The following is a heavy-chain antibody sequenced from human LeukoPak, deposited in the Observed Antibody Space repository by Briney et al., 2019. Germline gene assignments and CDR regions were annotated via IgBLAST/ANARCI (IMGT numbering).Heavy chain of an antibody. V-gene: IGHV3-30*04. CDR2: ISSDGSKK. Sequence: SCKASGYTFTGYYMHWVRQAPGKGLEWEAVISSDGSKKDHADSVKGRFTITRDNSKNTVYLQMNSLRVEDTAVYYCARGAHKRDDYGGFFDYWGQGTLVTVSS. J-gene: IGHJ4*02. D-gene: IGHD4-23*01. CDR1: GYTFTGYY. CDR3: ARGAHKRDDYGGFFDY.